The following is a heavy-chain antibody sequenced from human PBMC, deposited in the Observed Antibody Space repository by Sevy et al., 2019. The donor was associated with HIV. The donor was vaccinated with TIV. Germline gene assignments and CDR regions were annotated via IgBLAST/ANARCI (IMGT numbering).Heavy chain of an antibody. Sequence: GGSLRLSCTASGFTFGDYAMSWVRQAPGKGLEWVGFIRSKAYGGTREYAASVKGRFTISRVDSKGIAYLQMNSLKTEDTAVYYCTRDIDTCRGGSCYPTYDYWGQGTLVTVSS. CDR2: IRSKAYGGTR. CDR3: TRDIDTCRGGSCYPTYDY. CDR1: GFTFGDYA. J-gene: IGHJ4*02. V-gene: IGHV3-49*04. D-gene: IGHD2-15*01.